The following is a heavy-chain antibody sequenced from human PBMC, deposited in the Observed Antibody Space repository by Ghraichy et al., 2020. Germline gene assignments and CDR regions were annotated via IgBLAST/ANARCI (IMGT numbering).Heavy chain of an antibody. CDR1: GFTFSSYA. CDR3: AKDKGVVVITF. D-gene: IGHD3-22*01. CDR2: ISGSGGST. Sequence: GALRLSCAASGFTFSSYAMSWVRQAPGKGLEWVSAISGSGGSTYYADSVKGRFTISRDNSKNTLYLQMNSLRAEDTAVYYCAKDKGVVVITFWGQGTLVTVSS. V-gene: IGHV3-23*01. J-gene: IGHJ4*02.